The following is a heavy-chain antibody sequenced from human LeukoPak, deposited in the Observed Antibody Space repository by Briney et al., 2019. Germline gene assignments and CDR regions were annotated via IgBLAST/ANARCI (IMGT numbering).Heavy chain of an antibody. CDR3: ARVPEGGVYFDY. V-gene: IGHV4-34*01. J-gene: IGHJ4*02. CDR1: GGSISSYY. CDR2: INHSGST. Sequence: SETLSLTCTVSGGSISSYYWSWIRQPPGKGLEWIGEINHSGSTNYNPSLKSRVTISVDTSKNQFSLNLSSVTAADTAVYYCARVPEGGVYFDYWGQGTLVTVSS. D-gene: IGHD1-14*01.